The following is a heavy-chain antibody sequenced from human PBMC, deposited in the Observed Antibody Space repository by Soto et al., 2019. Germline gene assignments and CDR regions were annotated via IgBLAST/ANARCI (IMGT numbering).Heavy chain of an antibody. V-gene: IGHV4-31*03. CDR2: IYYSGST. J-gene: IGHJ4*02. CDR1: GGSISSGGYY. CDR3: ASQTPPLHGSGSGLDY. Sequence: QVQLQESGPGLVKPSQTLSLTCTVSGGSISSGGYYWSWIRQHPGKGLEWIGYIYYSGSTYYNPSLQSRVTISVDTSKNQFSLKLSSVTAADTAVYYCASQTPPLHGSGSGLDYWGQGTLVTVSS. D-gene: IGHD3-10*01.